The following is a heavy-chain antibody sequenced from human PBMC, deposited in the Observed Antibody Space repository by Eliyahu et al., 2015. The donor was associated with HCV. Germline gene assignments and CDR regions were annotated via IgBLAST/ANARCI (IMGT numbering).Heavy chain of an antibody. CDR1: GASITGSLYY. V-gene: IGHV4-39*01. D-gene: IGHD3-9*01. J-gene: IGHJ5*02. CDR3: ARHPTGYPNWFDP. CDR2: IGYNGNT. Sequence: QVQLQESGPGLVRPSETLSLTCAVSGASITGSLYYWNWSRQSPGKGLEWIGNIGYNGNTYYNPSLAGRVTISIDMSKTQFTLKLTSVTVADTALYYCARHPTGYPNWFDPWGQGILVTVSS.